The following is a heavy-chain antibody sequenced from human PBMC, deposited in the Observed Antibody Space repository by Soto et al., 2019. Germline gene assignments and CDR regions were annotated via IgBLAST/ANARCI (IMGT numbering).Heavy chain of an antibody. J-gene: IGHJ6*02. V-gene: IGHV3-15*01. CDR1: GFTFSNAW. CDR3: TTDGRPMVPDYYYYGMDV. D-gene: IGHD3-10*01. CDR2: IKSKTDGGTT. Sequence: GSLRLSCAASGFTFSNAWMSWVRQAPGKGLEWVGRIKSKTDGGTTDYAAPVKGRFTISRDDSKNTLYLQMNSLKTEDTAVYYCTTDGRPMVPDYYYYGMDVWGQGTTVTVSS.